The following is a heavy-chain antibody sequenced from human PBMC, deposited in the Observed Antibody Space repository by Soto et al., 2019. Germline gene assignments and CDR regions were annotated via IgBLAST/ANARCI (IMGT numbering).Heavy chain of an antibody. V-gene: IGHV1-69*05. D-gene: IGHD1-1*01. CDR3: ATGTTGGNNPNYYYGMDV. CDR2: IIPIFGTA. CDR1: GGTFSSYA. J-gene: IGHJ6*02. Sequence: SVKVSCKASGGTFSSYAISWVRQAPGQGLEWMGGIIPIFGTANYAQKFQGRVTITRDTSASTAYMELSSLRSEDTAVYYCATGTTGGNNPNYYYGMDVWGQGTTVTVSS.